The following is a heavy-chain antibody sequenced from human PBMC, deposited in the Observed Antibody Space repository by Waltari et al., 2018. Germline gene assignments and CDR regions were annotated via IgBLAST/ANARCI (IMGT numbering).Heavy chain of an antibody. D-gene: IGHD2-15*01. J-gene: IGHJ6*02. CDR3: ARDRKSGDCSGGSCYLGNYYYGMDV. V-gene: IGHV1-69*01. CDR2: IIPIFGTA. Sequence: QVQLVQSGAEVKKPGSSVKVSCKASGGTLSSYAISWVRQAPGQGLEWMGGIIPIFGTANYAKEFQGGVTITADESTSTAYMELSSLRSEDTAVYYCARDRKSGDCSGGSCYLGNYYYGMDVWGQGTTVTVSS. CDR1: GGTLSSYA.